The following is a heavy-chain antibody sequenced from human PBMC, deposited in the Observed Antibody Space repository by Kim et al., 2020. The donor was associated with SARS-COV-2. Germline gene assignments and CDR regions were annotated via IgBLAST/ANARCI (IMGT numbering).Heavy chain of an antibody. CDR1: GFTFSSYG. D-gene: IGHD4-17*01. CDR3: VKGGGYGDYYFDY. V-gene: IGHV3-30*18. CDR2: ISYDGSNK. Sequence: GGSLRLSCAASGFTFSSYGMHWVRQAPGKGLEWVAVISYDGSNKYYADSVRGRFIISRDNSKNTLYLQMNSLRAEDTAVYYCVKGGGYGDYYFDYWGQGTLVTVSS. J-gene: IGHJ4*02.